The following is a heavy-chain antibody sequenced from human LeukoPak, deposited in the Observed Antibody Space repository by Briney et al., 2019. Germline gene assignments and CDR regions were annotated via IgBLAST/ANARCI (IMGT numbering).Heavy chain of an antibody. CDR1: GFSFGDYA. CDR3: ARDLVGGYNYNGIDY. Sequence: PGRSLRLSCTASGFSFGDYAMSWVRQAPGKGLEWVGFIRTETYGGTTEYAASVKGRFTISRDDSKSIAYLQVNSLRAEDTAVYYCARDLVGGYNYNGIDYWGQGTLVTVSS. J-gene: IGHJ4*02. D-gene: IGHD5-24*01. V-gene: IGHV3-49*04. CDR2: IRTETYGGTT.